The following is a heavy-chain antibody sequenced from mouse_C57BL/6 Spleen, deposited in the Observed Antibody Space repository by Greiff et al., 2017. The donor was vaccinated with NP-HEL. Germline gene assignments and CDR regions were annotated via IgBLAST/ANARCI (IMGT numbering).Heavy chain of an antibody. Sequence: QVQLQQSGAELVRPGASVTLSCKASGYTFTDYEMHWVKQTPVHGLEWIGAIDPETGGTAYNQKFKGKAILTADKSSSTAYMELRSLTSEDSAVYYCTPDSPYYTMDYWGQGTSVTVSS. CDR3: TPDSPYYTMDY. CDR2: IDPETGGT. D-gene: IGHD3-2*01. CDR1: GYTFTDYE. J-gene: IGHJ4*01. V-gene: IGHV1-15*01.